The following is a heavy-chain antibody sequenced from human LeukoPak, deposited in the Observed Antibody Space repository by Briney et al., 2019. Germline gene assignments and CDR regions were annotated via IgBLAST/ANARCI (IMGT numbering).Heavy chain of an antibody. D-gene: IGHD3-22*01. CDR2: IYYGGST. Sequence: PSETLSLSCTVSGSSLSISSSYWGCIRPPPGKGLEWLGSIYYGGSTYYNPSLKSRVAISVDTSKNQFSLKLSSVTAADTAVYYCAGLPYDSSGYPDYWGQGTLVTVSS. V-gene: IGHV4-39*01. J-gene: IGHJ4*02. CDR3: AGLPYDSSGYPDY. CDR1: GSSLSISSSY.